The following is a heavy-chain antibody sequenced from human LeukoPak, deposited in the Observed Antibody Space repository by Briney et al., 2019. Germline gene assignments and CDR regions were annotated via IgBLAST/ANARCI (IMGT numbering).Heavy chain of an antibody. Sequence: GGSLRLSCAASGFTFDDYTMHWVRQAPGKGLEWVSLISWDGGSTYYADSVKGRFTISRDNAKNTLYLQMNSLRAEDSAVYYCASAYYHYYFDYWGQGTLVTVSS. CDR1: GFTFDDYT. J-gene: IGHJ4*02. CDR3: ASAYYHYYFDY. V-gene: IGHV3-43*01. CDR2: ISWDGGST. D-gene: IGHD3-22*01.